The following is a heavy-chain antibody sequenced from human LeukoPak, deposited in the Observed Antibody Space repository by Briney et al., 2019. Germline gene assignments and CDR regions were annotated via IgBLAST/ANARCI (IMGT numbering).Heavy chain of an antibody. CDR3: AKDSSSSWYHYFDY. CDR1: GFTFDDYA. V-gene: IGHV3-9*01. D-gene: IGHD6-13*01. Sequence: PGGSLRLSCAASGFTFDDYAMHWVRQAPGKGLEWVSGISWNSGSIGYADSVKGRFTISRDNAKNSLYLQMNSLRAEDTALYYCAKDSSSSWYHYFDYWGQGTLVTVSS. J-gene: IGHJ4*02. CDR2: ISWNSGSI.